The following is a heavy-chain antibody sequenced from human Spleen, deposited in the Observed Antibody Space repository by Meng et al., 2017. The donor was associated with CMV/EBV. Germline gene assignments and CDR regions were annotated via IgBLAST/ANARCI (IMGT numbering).Heavy chain of an antibody. J-gene: IGHJ4*02. CDR3: ARGLGYSSGWKLFDY. D-gene: IGHD6-19*01. CDR2: IIPIFGTA. V-gene: IGHV1-69*05. CDR1: GGTFSSYA. Sequence: SGGTFSSYAISWVRQAPGQGLEWMGGIIPIFGTANYAQKFQGRVTITTDESTSTAYMELSSLRSEDTAVYYCARGLGYSSGWKLFDYWGQGTLVTVSS.